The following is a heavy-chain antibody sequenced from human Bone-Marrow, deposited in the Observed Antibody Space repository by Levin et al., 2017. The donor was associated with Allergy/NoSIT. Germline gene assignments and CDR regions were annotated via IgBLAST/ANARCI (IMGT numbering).Heavy chain of an antibody. J-gene: IGHJ3*02. CDR2: MNPNSGNT. Sequence: GASVKVSCKASGYTFTSYDTNWVRQAPGQGLEWMGWMNPNSGNTGSAQKFQGRVTMTRDTSVTTAYMELSSLTSEDTAVYYCARGPIVGATVGVNAFDIWGQGTMVTVSS. V-gene: IGHV1-8*01. D-gene: IGHD1-26*01. CDR3: ARGPIVGATVGVNAFDI. CDR1: GYTFTSYD.